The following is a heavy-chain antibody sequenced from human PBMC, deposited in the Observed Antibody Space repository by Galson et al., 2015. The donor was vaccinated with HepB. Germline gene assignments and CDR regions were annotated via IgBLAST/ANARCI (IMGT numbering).Heavy chain of an antibody. CDR2: IKSKSDGGTA. CDR3: TTDRLLLPRAASFDY. CDR1: GFTLSNAW. J-gene: IGHJ4*02. D-gene: IGHD1-26*01. V-gene: IGHV3-15*01. Sequence: SLRLSCAASGFTLSNAWMSWVRQAPGKGLEWVGRIKSKSDGGTADYAAPVKGRLTISRDDSKNTLYLQMNSLKTEDTAVYYCTTDRLLLPRAASFDYWCQGTLVTVSS.